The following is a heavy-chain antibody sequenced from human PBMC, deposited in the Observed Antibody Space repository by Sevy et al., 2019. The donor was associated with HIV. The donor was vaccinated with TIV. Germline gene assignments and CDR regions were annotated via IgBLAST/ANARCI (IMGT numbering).Heavy chain of an antibody. CDR2: ISESGSDI. J-gene: IGHJ4*02. CDR1: GFSFSDHY. D-gene: IGHD2-15*01. CDR3: ARGGYCSGGRCYHRSGIDY. V-gene: IGHV3-11*04. Sequence: GGSLRLSCAASGFSFSDHYMTWMRQAPGKGLEWLSYISESGSDISYADSVKGRFTISRDNAKSSLFLQMNSLRAEDTAVYYCARGGYCSGGRCYHRSGIDYWGQGTLVTVSS.